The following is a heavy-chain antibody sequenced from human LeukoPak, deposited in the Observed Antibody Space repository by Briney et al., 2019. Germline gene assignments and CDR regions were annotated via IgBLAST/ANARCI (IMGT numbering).Heavy chain of an antibody. CDR1: GFTFDDYA. CDR2: ISWNSGSM. D-gene: IGHD5-24*01. J-gene: IGHJ4*02. Sequence: PGRSLRLSCAASGFTFDDYAMHWVRHAPGKGLEWVSGISWNSGSMGYADSVKGRFTISRDNAKNSLYLQMNSLRAEDTALYYCAKTRDGYNYYDYWGQGTLVTVSS. V-gene: IGHV3-9*01. CDR3: AKTRDGYNYYDY.